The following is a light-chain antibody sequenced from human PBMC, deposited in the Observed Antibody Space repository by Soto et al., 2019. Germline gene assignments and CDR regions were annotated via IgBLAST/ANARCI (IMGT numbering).Light chain of an antibody. J-gene: IGLJ1*01. CDR1: SSDVGAYNY. CDR3: KSYTTGSTYV. CDR2: DVS. V-gene: IGLV2-14*01. Sequence: ALAQPASVSGSPGQSIAISCTGISSDVGAYNYVSWYQQHPGKAPKLIIFDVSNRPSGVSNRFSGSKSGDTASLTISGLQAEDEADYFCKSYTTGSTYVFGTGTKVTVL.